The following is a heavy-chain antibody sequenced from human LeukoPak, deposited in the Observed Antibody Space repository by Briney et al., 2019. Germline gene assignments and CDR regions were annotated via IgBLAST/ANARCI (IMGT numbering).Heavy chain of an antibody. Sequence: SETLSLTCTVSGGSISSSSYYWGWIRQPPGKGLEWIGEIIDTGSTKYNSSLKSRVTISVDTSKNEFSLNLTSVTAADTAIYYCARGLASGYPPIPFDYWGQGTLVTVSS. CDR1: GGSISSSSYY. D-gene: IGHD3-3*01. V-gene: IGHV4-39*07. CDR3: ARGLASGYPPIPFDY. J-gene: IGHJ4*02. CDR2: IIDTGST.